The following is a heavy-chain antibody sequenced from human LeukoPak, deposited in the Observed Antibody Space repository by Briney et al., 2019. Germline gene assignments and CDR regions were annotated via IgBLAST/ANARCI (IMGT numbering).Heavy chain of an antibody. J-gene: IGHJ4*02. CDR2: NYQSGST. V-gene: IGHV4-4*02. CDR3: ARAVGPTTYWCFHY. CDR1: GGSISSSNW. D-gene: IGHD1-26*01. Sequence: SETLSLTCAVSGGSISSSNWRSWVRQPPRKGQEWSGENYQSGSTNDNPSPKSRVTITVAKSKNKFTLNLPPVTAATAAADYCARAVGPTTYWCFHYWGRGTLVTVSS.